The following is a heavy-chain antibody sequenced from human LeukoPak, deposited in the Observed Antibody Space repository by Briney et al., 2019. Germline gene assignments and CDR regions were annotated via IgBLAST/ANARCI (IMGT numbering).Heavy chain of an antibody. CDR3: TRDGGNFCDFDY. CDR1: GFSFRNYA. Sequence: GGSLGLSCVASGFSFRNYAIHWVRQAPGKGLEYVSVINTDGRITYYADSVKGRFTISRDNSKNTVYIQMGSLRGEDMAVYYCTRDGGNFCDFDYWGQGALVTVSS. J-gene: IGHJ4*02. CDR2: INTDGRIT. V-gene: IGHV3-64*02. D-gene: IGHD1-7*01.